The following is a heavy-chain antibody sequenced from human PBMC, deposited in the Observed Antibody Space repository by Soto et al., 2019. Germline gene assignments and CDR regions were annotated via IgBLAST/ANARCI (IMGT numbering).Heavy chain of an antibody. V-gene: IGHV3-15*01. J-gene: IGHJ4*02. D-gene: IGHD1-26*01. CDR3: AWAWAGPFQ. CDR1: GFTFSNAW. CDR2: IRRKSDGGTV. Sequence: EVQLVEAGGGLVEPGGSLRLSCAASGFTFSNAWMTWVRQAPGKGLEWVGRIRRKSDGGTVDYAAPVKDRFTISRDDSRDTLYLQMNSLKTDGTGIYYCAWAWAGPFQWGQGSLVIVS.